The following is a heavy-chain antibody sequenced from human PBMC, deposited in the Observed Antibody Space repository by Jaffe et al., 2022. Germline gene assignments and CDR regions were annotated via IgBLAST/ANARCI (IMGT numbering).Heavy chain of an antibody. CDR3: ATFSPYRASGD. V-gene: IGHV3-48*03. Sequence: EVQLVESGGGLVQPGGSLRLSCAASGFSFNSYEMIWVRQAPGKGLEWVSYISTSGSPINYADSVKGRFTISRDNAKNSLYLQMNSLRAEDTAVYYCATFSPYRASGDWGQGTLVTVSS. J-gene: IGHJ4*02. CDR2: ISTSGSPI. CDR1: GFSFNSYE. D-gene: IGHD3-10*01.